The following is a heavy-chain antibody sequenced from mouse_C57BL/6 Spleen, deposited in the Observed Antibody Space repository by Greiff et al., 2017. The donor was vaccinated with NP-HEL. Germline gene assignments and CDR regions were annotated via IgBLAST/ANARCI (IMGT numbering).Heavy chain of an antibody. J-gene: IGHJ3*01. CDR1: GYTFTDYN. V-gene: IGHV1-18*01. CDR3: ARGGYYYGSSYAWFAY. D-gene: IGHD1-1*01. CDR2: INPNNGGT. Sequence: EVHLVESGPELVKPGASVQIPCKASGYTFTDYNMDWVKQSHGKSLEWIGDINPNNGGTIYNQKFKGKATLTVDKSSSTAYMELRSLTSEDTAVYYCARGGYYYGSSYAWFAYWGQGTLVTVSA.